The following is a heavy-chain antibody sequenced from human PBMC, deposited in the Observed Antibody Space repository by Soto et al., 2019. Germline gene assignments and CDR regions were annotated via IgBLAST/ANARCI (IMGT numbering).Heavy chain of an antibody. CDR2: VIPNLGVT. CDR1: GGTLSSYT. D-gene: IGHD2-15*01. Sequence: QVQLVLSGAEVKKPGSSVKVSCKASGGTLSSYTFSWVRQAPGQGLESMGRVIPNLGVTNYAKKFQGRFTIVVDTSTSTAYMELNSLRYEDTAVYYCARDKGYCSDTSCPDFDYWGQGTLVTVSS. J-gene: IGHJ4*02. CDR3: ARDKGYCSDTSCPDFDY. V-gene: IGHV1-69*08.